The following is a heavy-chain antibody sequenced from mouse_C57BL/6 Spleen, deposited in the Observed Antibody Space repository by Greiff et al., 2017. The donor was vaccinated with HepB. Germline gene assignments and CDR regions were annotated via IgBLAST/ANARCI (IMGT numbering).Heavy chain of an antibody. CDR2: INPNNGGT. D-gene: IGHD1-1*01. Sequence: VQLQQSGPELVKPGASVKISCKASGYTFTDYYMNWVKQSHGKSLEWIGDINPNNGGTSYNQKFKGKATLTVDKSSSTAYMALRSLTSEDSAVYYCAIDGSEGAWFAYWGQGTLVTVSA. V-gene: IGHV1-26*01. CDR1: GYTFTDYY. J-gene: IGHJ3*01. CDR3: AIDGSEGAWFAY.